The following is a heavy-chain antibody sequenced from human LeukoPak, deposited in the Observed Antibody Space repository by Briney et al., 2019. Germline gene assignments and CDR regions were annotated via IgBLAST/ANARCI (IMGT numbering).Heavy chain of an antibody. V-gene: IGHV4-4*02. CDR2: IYHSGST. CDR3: AVYCGGDCYSGVNNWFDP. J-gene: IGHJ5*02. Sequence: PSETLSLTCAVSGGSISSSNWWSWVRQPPGKGLGWIGEIYHSGSTNYNPSLKSRVTISVDKSKNQFSLKLSSVTAADTAVYYCAVYCGGDCYSGVNNWFDPWGQGTLVTVSS. D-gene: IGHD2-21*02. CDR1: GGSISSSNW.